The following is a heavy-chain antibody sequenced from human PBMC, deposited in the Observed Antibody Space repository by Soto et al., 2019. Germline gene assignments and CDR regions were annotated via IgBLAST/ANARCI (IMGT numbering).Heavy chain of an antibody. CDR2: INTYNGNT. V-gene: IGHV1-18*01. J-gene: IGHJ6*02. CDR3: AMVDVYVTPSPQDV. CDR1: GYTFTRYG. D-gene: IGHD3-16*01. Sequence: QVPLVQSGAEVKNPGASVKVSCKASGYTFTRYGIGWARQAPGQGLEWMGWINTYNGNTNYAQNVQGRVTLTTDTSTSTAYMELRSLRPNDTAIYYCAMVDVYVTPSPQDVWGQGTTVIVSS.